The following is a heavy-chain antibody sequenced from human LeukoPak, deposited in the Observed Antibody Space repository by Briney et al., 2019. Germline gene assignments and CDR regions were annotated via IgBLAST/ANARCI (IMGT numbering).Heavy chain of an antibody. Sequence: ASVKVSCKASGYTFTGYYTHWVRQAPGQGLEWMGWINPNSGGTNYAQKFQGRVTMTRDTSISTAYMELSRLRSDDTAVYYCARDPPYCTNGVCSAFDYWGQGTLVTVSS. CDR2: INPNSGGT. CDR1: GYTFTGYY. J-gene: IGHJ4*02. V-gene: IGHV1-2*02. CDR3: ARDPPYCTNGVCSAFDY. D-gene: IGHD2-8*01.